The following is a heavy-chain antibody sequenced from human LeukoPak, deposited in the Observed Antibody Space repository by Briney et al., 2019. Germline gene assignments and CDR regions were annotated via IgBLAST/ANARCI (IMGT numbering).Heavy chain of an antibody. Sequence: GESLKISCKGSGYSFTSYWIAWVRQMPGKGLEWMGITYPGDSDTRYSPSFQGQVTISADKSISTAYLQWSRLKASDTAMYYCARHKGDYAFWSGPIGDYWGQGTLVTVSS. D-gene: IGHD3-3*01. CDR3: ARHKGDYAFWSGPIGDY. CDR2: TYPGDSDT. J-gene: IGHJ4*02. V-gene: IGHV5-51*01. CDR1: GYSFTSYW.